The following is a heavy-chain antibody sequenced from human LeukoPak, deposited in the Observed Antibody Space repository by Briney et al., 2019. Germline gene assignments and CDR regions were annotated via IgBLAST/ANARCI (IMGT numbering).Heavy chain of an antibody. V-gene: IGHV3-11*05. J-gene: IGHJ3*02. CDR2: ISSSSSYT. CDR3: ARGIAAAGYAFDI. D-gene: IGHD6-13*01. Sequence: GGSLRLSCAASGFTFSDYYMSWIRQAPGKGLEWVSYISSSSSYTNYADSVKGRFTISRDNAKNSRYLQMNSLRAEDTAVYYCARGIAAAGYAFDIWGQGTMVTVSS. CDR1: GFTFSDYY.